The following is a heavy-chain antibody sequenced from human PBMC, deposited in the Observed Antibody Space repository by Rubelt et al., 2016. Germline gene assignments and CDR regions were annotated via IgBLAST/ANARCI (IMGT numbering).Heavy chain of an antibody. J-gene: IGHJ4*02. V-gene: IGHV1-18*01. Sequence: QVQLVQSGAEVKKPGASVKVSCKASGYTFTSYGISGLRQSHGRGLEWMGWISAYNGNTTKAQKLQARVTMTTDTSPSTAYMELRSLRSDATAVYYCAREVMAISDYWGQGTLVTVSS. D-gene: IGHD2-21*01. CDR1: GYTFTSYG. CDR3: AREVMAISDY. CDR2: ISAYNGNT.